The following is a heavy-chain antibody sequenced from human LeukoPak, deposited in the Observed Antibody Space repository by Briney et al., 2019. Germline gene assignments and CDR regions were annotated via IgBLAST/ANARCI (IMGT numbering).Heavy chain of an antibody. J-gene: IGHJ4*02. CDR3: TRPAARSGY. D-gene: IGHD2-2*01. CDR1: GFTFSSYW. CDR2: IRSKAYGGTT. V-gene: IGHV3-49*04. Sequence: GGSLRLSCAASGFTFSSYWMSWVRQAPGKGLEWVGFIRSKAYGGTTEYAASVKGRFTISRDDSKSIAYLQMNSLKTEDTAVYCCTRPAARSGYWGQGTLVTVSS.